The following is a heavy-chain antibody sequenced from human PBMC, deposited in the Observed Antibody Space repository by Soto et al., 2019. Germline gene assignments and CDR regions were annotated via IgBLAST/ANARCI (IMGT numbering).Heavy chain of an antibody. CDR1: GFTFSSYA. CDR3: ARVAVEMATIHVFDY. V-gene: IGHV3-30-3*01. Sequence: QVLLVESGGGVVQPGRSLRLSCAASGFTFSSYAMHWVRQAPGKGLEWVAVISYDGSNKYYADSVKGRFTISRDNSKNTLYLQMNSLRAEDTAVYYCARVAVEMATIHVFDYWGQGTLVTVSS. J-gene: IGHJ4*02. CDR2: ISYDGSNK. D-gene: IGHD5-12*01.